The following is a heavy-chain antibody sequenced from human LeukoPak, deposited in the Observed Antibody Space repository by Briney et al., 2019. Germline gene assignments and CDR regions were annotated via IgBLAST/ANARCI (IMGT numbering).Heavy chain of an antibody. CDR2: INPNSGGT. J-gene: IGHJ5*02. CDR1: GYTFTGYY. V-gene: IGHV1-2*02. CDR3: ARIPRRVPHNWFDP. Sequence: AASVKVSCKASGYTFTGYYMHWVRQAPGQGLEWMGWINPNSGGTNYAQKFQGRVTMTRDTSISTAYMELSRLRSDDTAVYYCARIPRRVPHNWFDPWGQGTLVTVSS.